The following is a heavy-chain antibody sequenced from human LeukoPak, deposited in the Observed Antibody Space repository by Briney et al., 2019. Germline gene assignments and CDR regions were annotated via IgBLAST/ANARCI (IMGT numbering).Heavy chain of an antibody. CDR3: ARDRRFGGSYWSDY. J-gene: IGHJ4*02. Sequence: GGSLRLSCAASGFIFSSYGMNWVRQAPGKGLEWVASIDTTSYTYHADSVKGRFTISRDNAKMSLFLQMNSLRAVDTAVYYCARDRRFGGSYWSDYWGQGTLVTVSS. V-gene: IGHV3-21*01. CDR1: GFIFSSYG. D-gene: IGHD1-26*01. CDR2: IDTTSYT.